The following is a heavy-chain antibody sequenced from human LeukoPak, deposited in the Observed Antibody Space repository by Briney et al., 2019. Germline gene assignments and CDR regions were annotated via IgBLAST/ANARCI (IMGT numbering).Heavy chain of an antibody. CDR3: AKVRPTEQYYYDSSGYYYVPPPTKNYFDY. D-gene: IGHD3-22*01. V-gene: IGHV3-23*01. Sequence: GGSLRLSCAASGFTFSSYAMSWVRQAPGKGLEWVSAISGSGGSTYYADSVKGRFTLSRDNSKNTLYLQMNSLRAEDTVVYYCAKVRPTEQYYYDSSGYYYVPPPTKNYFDYWGQGTLVTVSS. J-gene: IGHJ4*02. CDR1: GFTFSSYA. CDR2: ISGSGGST.